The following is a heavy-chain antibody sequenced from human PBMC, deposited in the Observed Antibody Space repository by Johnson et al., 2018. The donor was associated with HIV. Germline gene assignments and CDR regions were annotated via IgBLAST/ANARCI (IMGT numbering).Heavy chain of an antibody. CDR1: GFTFSSYW. D-gene: IGHD3-3*01. CDR3: ARVWGTYYNFWGGTLPFYAFDI. V-gene: IGHV3-7*01. CDR2: IKQDGSEK. J-gene: IGHJ3*02. Sequence: VQLVESGGGLVQPGGSLRLSCAASGFTFSSYWMSWVRQAPGKGLEWVANIKQDGSEKYYVDSVKGRFTISRDNAKNSLYLQMNSLRAVETAVYYCARVWGTYYNFWGGTLPFYAFDIWGQGTMVTVSS.